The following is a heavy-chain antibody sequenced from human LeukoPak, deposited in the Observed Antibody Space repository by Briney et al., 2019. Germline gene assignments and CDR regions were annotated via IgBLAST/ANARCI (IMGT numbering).Heavy chain of an antibody. CDR1: GFIFSSCG. V-gene: IGHV3-33*01. CDR2: IWYDGSNK. J-gene: IGHJ2*01. CDR3: ARVACSGGSCHLGYFDL. Sequence: GRSLRLSCAASGFIFSSCGMHWVRQAPGKGLEWVAVIWYDGSNKYYADSVKGRFTISRDNFKNTLYLQMNSLRAEDTAVYYCARVACSGGSCHLGYFDLWGRGTLVTVSS. D-gene: IGHD2-15*01.